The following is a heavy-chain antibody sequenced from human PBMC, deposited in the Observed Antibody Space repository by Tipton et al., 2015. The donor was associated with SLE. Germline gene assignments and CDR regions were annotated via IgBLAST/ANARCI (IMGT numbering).Heavy chain of an antibody. V-gene: IGHV4-4*09. Sequence: TLSLTCTVSGYSIGSYFWNWIRQPPGEGLEWIGHIYTSGSTNYNPSLKSRVTISIDTSKNQFSLRLSSVTAADTAVYYCARLQRAAGRAPFDPWGQGTLVTVSS. CDR1: GYSIGSYF. CDR2: IYTSGST. CDR3: ARLQRAAGRAPFDP. J-gene: IGHJ5*02. D-gene: IGHD6-13*01.